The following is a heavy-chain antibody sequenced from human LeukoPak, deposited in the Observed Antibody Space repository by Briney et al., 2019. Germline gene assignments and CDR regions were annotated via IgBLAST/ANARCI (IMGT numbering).Heavy chain of an antibody. Sequence: PGGSLRLSCAASGFTFSSYSMNWVRQAPGKGLEWVSAISGSGGSTYYADSVKGRFIISRDNSKNTLYLQMNSLRAEDTAVYYCAKRVGPTTYFDYWGQGTLVTVSS. CDR3: AKRVGPTTYFDY. V-gene: IGHV3-23*01. D-gene: IGHD1-26*01. J-gene: IGHJ4*02. CDR2: ISGSGGST. CDR1: GFTFSSYS.